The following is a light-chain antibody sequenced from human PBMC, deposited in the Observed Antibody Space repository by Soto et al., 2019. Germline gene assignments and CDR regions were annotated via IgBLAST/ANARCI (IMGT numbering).Light chain of an antibody. CDR2: LNSDGSH. CDR1: SGHSSYA. V-gene: IGLV4-69*01. J-gene: IGLJ3*02. Sequence: QPVLTQSPSASASLGASVKLTCTLSSGHSSYAIAWHQQQPEKGPRYLMKLNSDGSHSKGDGIPDRFSGSSSGAERYLAISSLQSEYEADYYCQTSGTDIQVSGGGTKVTVL. CDR3: QTSGTDIQV.